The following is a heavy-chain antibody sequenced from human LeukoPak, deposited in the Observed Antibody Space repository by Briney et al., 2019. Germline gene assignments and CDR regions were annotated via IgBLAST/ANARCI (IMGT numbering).Heavy chain of an antibody. Sequence: PGGSLRLSCAASGFTFSSYAMHWVRQAPGKGLEWVAVISYDGSNKYYADSVKGRFTISRDNSKNTLYLQMNSLRAEDTAVYYCAKAAMVRGVTYYYYYMDVWGKGTTVTISS. CDR2: ISYDGSNK. CDR3: AKAAMVRGVTYYYYYMDV. J-gene: IGHJ6*03. CDR1: GFTFSSYA. V-gene: IGHV3-30*04. D-gene: IGHD3-10*01.